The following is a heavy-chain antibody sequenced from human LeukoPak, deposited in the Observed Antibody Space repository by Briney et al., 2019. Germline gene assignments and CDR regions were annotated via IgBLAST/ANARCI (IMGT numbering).Heavy chain of an antibody. Sequence: SETLSLTCTVSGGSIRTSRYYWSWIRQPPGKGLEWIGYIYYSGSTNYNPSLKSRVTISVDTSKNQFSLKLSSVTAADTAVYYCARTPAGYYGSGSYLTFGIWGQGAMVTVSS. D-gene: IGHD3-10*01. V-gene: IGHV4-61*01. CDR1: GGSIRTSRYY. J-gene: IGHJ3*02. CDR3: ARTPAGYYGSGSYLTFGI. CDR2: IYYSGST.